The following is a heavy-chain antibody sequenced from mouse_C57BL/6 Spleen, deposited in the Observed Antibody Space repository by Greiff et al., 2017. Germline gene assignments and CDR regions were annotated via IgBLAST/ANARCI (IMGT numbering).Heavy chain of an antibody. V-gene: IGHV1-76*01. D-gene: IGHD6-1*01. CDR3: ASSAGGY. J-gene: IGHJ2*01. CDR2: IYPGSGNT. CDR1: GYTFTDYY. Sequence: VQLQQSGAELVRPGASVKLSCKASGYTFTDYYINWVKQRPGQGLEWIARIYPGSGNTYYNEKFKGKATLTADKSSSTAYMQLSSLTSGDSAVYCCASSAGGYWGQGTTLTVSS.